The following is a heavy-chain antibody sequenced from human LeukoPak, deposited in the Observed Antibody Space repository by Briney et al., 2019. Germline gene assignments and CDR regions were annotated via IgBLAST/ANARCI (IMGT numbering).Heavy chain of an antibody. CDR2: INHSGST. CDR1: GGSFSGYY. CDR3: ARGITKTYYYYGMDV. V-gene: IGHV4-34*01. Sequence: PSETLSLTCAVYGGSFSGYYWSWIRQPPGKGLEWIGEINHSGSTNYNPSLKSRVTISVDTSKNQFSLKLSSVTAADTAVYYCARGITKTYYYYGMDVWGQGTTVTVSS. J-gene: IGHJ6*02.